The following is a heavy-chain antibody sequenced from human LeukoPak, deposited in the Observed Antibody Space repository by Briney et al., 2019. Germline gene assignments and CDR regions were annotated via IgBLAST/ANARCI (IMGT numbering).Heavy chain of an antibody. J-gene: IGHJ4*02. CDR3: ARGRAVVTVSRSPFDY. V-gene: IGHV4-34*01. D-gene: IGHD2-21*02. CDR2: INHSGST. Sequence: SEKLSLTCAVYGGSFSGYYWSWIRQPPGKGLEWIGEINHSGSTNYNPSLKSRVTISVDTSKNQFSLKLSSVTAADTAVYYCARGRAVVTVSRSPFDYWGQGTM. CDR1: GGSFSGYY.